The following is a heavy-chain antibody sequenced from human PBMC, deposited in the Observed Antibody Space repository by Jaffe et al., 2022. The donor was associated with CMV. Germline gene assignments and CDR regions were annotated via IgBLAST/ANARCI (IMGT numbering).Heavy chain of an antibody. CDR1: GFTFSTYA. CDR3: ARDLPSGSNLMGWYFDP. Sequence: QVHLMEYGGGVVQPGRSLRLSCAASGFTFSTYAMHWVRQAPGKGLEWVAVIWNDGSNKYYADSVKGRFTISRDNSKNTLYMQMNTLRAEDTAVYYCARDLPSGSNLMGWYFDPWGQGTLVTVSS. V-gene: IGHV3-33*01. J-gene: IGHJ5*02. D-gene: IGHD2-15*01. CDR2: IWNDGSNK.